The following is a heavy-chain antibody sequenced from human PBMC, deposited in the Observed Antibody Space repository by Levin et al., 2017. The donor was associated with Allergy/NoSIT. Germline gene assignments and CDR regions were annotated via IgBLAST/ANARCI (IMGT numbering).Heavy chain of an antibody. CDR2: VDWDNDK. Sequence: SGPTLVKPTQTLTLTCTFSGFSLNTSEMRVSWLRQPPGKAPEWLARVDWDNDKFYSTSLKTRLTISKDTSKNQVVLIMTNMDPVDTATYYCARQTRTRYYESSGLRNDAFDVWGQGTVVTVSS. D-gene: IGHD3-22*01. CDR3: ARQTRTRYYESSGLRNDAFDV. V-gene: IGHV2-70*04. J-gene: IGHJ3*01. CDR1: GFSLNTSEMR.